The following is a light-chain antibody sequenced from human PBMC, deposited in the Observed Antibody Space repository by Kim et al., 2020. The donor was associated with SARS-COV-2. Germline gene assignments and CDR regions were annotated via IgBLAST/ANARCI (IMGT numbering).Light chain of an antibody. CDR3: QSYDNSLSGYV. V-gene: IGLV1-40*01. Sequence: RVTSSCTWSSSHSGAGDDVHWYQHFPGEAPNFRIYGNDNRPSGVPDRYAVSKSGTSASLAITGLQPEDEADYYCQSYDNSLSGYVFGTGTKVTVL. J-gene: IGLJ1*01. CDR1: SSHSGAGDD. CDR2: GND.